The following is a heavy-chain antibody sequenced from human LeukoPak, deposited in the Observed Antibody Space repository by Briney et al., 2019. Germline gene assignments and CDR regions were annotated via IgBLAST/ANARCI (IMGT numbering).Heavy chain of an antibody. D-gene: IGHD2-15*01. V-gene: IGHV1-69*05. J-gene: IGHJ4*02. CDR1: GGTFSSYA. CDR2: IIPIFGTA. Sequence: SVKVSRKASGGTFSSYAISWVRPAPGQGLEWMGGIIPIFGTANYAQKFQGRVTITTDESTSTAYMELSSLRSEDTAVYYCARSGHTAWWSEYWGQGTLVTVSS. CDR3: ARSGHTAWWSEY.